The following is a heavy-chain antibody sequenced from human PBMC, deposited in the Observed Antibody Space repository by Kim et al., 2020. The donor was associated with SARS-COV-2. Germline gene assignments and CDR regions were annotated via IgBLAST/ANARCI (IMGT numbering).Heavy chain of an antibody. V-gene: IGHV4-59*09. D-gene: IGHD3-10*01. J-gene: IGHJ6*02. Sequence: KSRVTISVDTSRNQFSLNLSSVTAADTAIYYCARGYGSGTYSYYYYGMDVWGQGTTVTVSS. CDR3: ARGYGSGTYSYYYYGMDV.